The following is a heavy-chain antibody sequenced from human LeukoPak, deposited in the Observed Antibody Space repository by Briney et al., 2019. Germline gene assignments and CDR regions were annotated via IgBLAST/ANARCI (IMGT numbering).Heavy chain of an antibody. CDR3: ARGYSGYGNDY. CDR1: GGTFSSYA. Sequence: ASVKVSCKASGGTFSSYAINWVRQATGQGLEWMGWMNPNSGNTGYAQKFQGRVTMTRNTSISTAYMELSSLRSEDTAVYYCARGYSGYGNDYWGQGTLVTVSS. J-gene: IGHJ4*02. V-gene: IGHV1-8*02. D-gene: IGHD5-12*01. CDR2: MNPNSGNT.